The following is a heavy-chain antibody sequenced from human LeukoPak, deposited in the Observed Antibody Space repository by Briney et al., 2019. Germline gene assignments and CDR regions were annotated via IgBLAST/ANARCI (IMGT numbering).Heavy chain of an antibody. V-gene: IGHV3-30*03. Sequence: GGSLRLSCAASGFTFSNYGMHWVRQAPGKGLEWVAVISYDGSNKYYADSVKGRFTVSRDNSKNTLYLQMNSLRAEDTAVYYCARESRGGYGSSYNWFDPWGQGTLVTVSS. CDR3: ARESRGGYGSSYNWFDP. D-gene: IGHD3-10*01. CDR1: GFTFSNYG. CDR2: ISYDGSNK. J-gene: IGHJ5*02.